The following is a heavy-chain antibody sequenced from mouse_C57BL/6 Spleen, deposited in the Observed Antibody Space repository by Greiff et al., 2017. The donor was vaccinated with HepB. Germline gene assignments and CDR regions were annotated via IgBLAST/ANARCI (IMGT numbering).Heavy chain of an antibody. J-gene: IGHJ2*01. CDR2: IYPGDGDT. D-gene: IGHD2-5*01. CDR1: GYAFSSSW. Sequence: QVQLKESGPELVKPGASVKISCKASGYAFSSSWMNWVKQRPGKGLEWIGRIYPGDGDTNYNGKFKGKATLTADKSSSTAYMQLSSLTSEDSAVYFCATYYSNLNLYYFDYCGQVTTLTVSS. V-gene: IGHV1-82*01. CDR3: ATYYSNLNLYYFDY.